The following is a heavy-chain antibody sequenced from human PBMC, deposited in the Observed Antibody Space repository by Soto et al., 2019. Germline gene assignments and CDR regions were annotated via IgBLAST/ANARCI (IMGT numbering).Heavy chain of an antibody. Sequence: QMQLVQSGPEVKKPGTSVKVSCKASGFTFTSSAVQWVRQARGQRLEWIGWIVVGSGNTNYAQKFQERVTITRDMSKSTAYMERSSLRSEDTAVYYCAADKESSGYYFDYWGQGTLVTVSS. V-gene: IGHV1-58*01. J-gene: IGHJ4*02. CDR1: GFTFTSSA. CDR3: AADKESSGYYFDY. CDR2: IVVGSGNT. D-gene: IGHD3-22*01.